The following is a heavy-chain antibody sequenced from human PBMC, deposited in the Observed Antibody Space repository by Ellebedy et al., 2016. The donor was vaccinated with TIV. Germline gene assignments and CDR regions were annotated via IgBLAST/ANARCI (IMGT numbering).Heavy chain of an antibody. CDR3: ARYCNSTTCSNWFDP. CDR2: ISANNGDT. D-gene: IGHD2-2*01. V-gene: IGHV1-18*04. Sequence: AASVKVSCKTSGYTFTSYGISWVRQAPGQGLEWMGWISANNGDTNYAQKFQGRVTMTTDTSTTTVYMELKSQRSDDTAVYYCARYCNSTTCSNWFDPWGQGTLVTVSS. CDR1: GYTFTSYG. J-gene: IGHJ5*02.